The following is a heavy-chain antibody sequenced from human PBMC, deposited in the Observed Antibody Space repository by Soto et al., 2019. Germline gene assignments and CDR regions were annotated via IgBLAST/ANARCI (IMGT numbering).Heavy chain of an antibody. CDR1: GFTFSSYA. J-gene: IGHJ4*02. Sequence: PGGSLRLSCAASGFTFSSYAMSWVRQAPGKGLEWVSAISGSGGSTYYADSVKGRFTISRDNSKNTLYLQMNSLRAEDTAVYYCATSSAVLRYFDWLTNFDYWGQGTLVTVSS. D-gene: IGHD3-9*01. V-gene: IGHV3-23*01. CDR3: ATSSAVLRYFDWLTNFDY. CDR2: ISGSGGST.